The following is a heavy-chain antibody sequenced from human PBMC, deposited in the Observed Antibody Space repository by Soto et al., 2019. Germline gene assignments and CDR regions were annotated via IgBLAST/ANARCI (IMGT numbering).Heavy chain of an antibody. J-gene: IGHJ6*03. D-gene: IGHD6-13*01. Sequence: GGSLRLSCAASGFTFSSYAMSWVRQAPGKGLEWVSAISGSGGSTYYADSVKGRFTISRDNSKNTLYLQMNSLRAEDTAVYYCARKQVSYYYYMEVWGKGTTVTVSS. CDR1: GFTFSSYA. V-gene: IGHV3-23*01. CDR3: ARKQVSYYYYMEV. CDR2: ISGSGGST.